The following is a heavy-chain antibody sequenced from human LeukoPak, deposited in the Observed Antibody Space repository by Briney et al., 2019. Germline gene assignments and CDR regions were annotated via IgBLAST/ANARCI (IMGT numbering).Heavy chain of an antibody. CDR2: ISSSGSTI. Sequence: GGSLRLSCAASGFTFSSYEMNWVRQAPGKGLECVSYISSSGSTIYYADSVKGRFTISRDNAKNSLYLQMNSLRAEDTAVYYCARESGWYTASLDYWGQGTLVTVSS. V-gene: IGHV3-48*03. CDR1: GFTFSSYE. D-gene: IGHD6-19*01. CDR3: ARESGWYTASLDY. J-gene: IGHJ4*02.